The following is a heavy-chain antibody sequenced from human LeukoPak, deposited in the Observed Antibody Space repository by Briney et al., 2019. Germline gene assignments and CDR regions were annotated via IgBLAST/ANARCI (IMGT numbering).Heavy chain of an antibody. CDR3: AKDHKVVSYYYGMDV. CDR2: ISWNSGTI. D-gene: IGHD2-2*01. CDR1: GFTFDDYA. J-gene: IGHJ6*02. V-gene: IGHV3-9*01. Sequence: PGRSLRLSCAASGFTFDDYAMHWVRQAPGKGLEWVSGISWNSGTIGYADSVKGRFTISRANAKNSLYLQMNSLRAEDTALYYCAKDHKVVSYYYGMDVWGQGTTVTVSS.